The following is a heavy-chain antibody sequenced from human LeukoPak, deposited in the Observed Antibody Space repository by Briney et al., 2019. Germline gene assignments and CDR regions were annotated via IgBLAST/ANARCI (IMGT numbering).Heavy chain of an antibody. CDR3: ARLIPENYYDSSGYNDY. CDR2: IYSGGNT. Sequence: GGSLRLSCAASGFTVSSNYMSWVRQAPGKGLELVSVIYSGGNTYYTNSVKGRFTISRDNSKNTLYLQMNSLRAEDTAVYYCARLIPENYYDSSGYNDYWGQGTLVTVSS. J-gene: IGHJ4*02. D-gene: IGHD3-22*01. V-gene: IGHV3-53*01. CDR1: GFTVSSNY.